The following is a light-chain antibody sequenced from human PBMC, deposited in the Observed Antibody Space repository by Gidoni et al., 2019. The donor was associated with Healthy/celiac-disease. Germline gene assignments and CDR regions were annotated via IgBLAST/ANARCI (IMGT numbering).Light chain of an antibody. V-gene: IGKV3-11*01. CDR3: QQRSNWPWT. Sequence: TVLTHSPATLSLSLGERATLSCRASQRVSSYLAWYQQKPGQAPRLLIYDASNWATGIPARFSGSGSGTDFTLTISSLEPEDFAVYYCQQRSNWPWTFGQGTKVEIK. J-gene: IGKJ1*01. CDR1: QRVSSY. CDR2: DAS.